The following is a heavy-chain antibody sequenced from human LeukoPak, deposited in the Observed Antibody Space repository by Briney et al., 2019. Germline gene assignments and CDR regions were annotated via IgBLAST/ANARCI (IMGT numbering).Heavy chain of an antibody. CDR3: ARGGGLDV. CDR2: INHNGNVN. Sequence: GGSLRLSCAASGFTFSSYWMNWARQAPGKGLEWVASINHNGNVNYYVDSVKGRFTISRDNAKNSLYLQMNNLRAEDTAVYFCARGGGLDVWGQGATVTVSS. CDR1: GFTFSSYW. D-gene: IGHD3-16*01. V-gene: IGHV3-7*03. J-gene: IGHJ6*02.